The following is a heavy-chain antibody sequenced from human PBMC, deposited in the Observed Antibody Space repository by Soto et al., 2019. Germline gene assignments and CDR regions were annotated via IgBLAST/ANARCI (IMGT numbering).Heavy chain of an antibody. D-gene: IGHD3-10*01. J-gene: IGHJ6*02. Sequence: TSETLSLTCAVYGGYFSGYYRSWIRHPPGNVLEWIGEINHSGITNYNRSLKSRLTISVHPSTNQFPLNMCSVHAADTAVYSRARGQVRRKGIGPSNIYYDGMDVWGQGTTVTVSS. CDR1: GGYFSGYY. CDR2: INHSGIT. CDR3: ARGQVRRKGIGPSNIYYDGMDV. V-gene: IGHV4-34*01.